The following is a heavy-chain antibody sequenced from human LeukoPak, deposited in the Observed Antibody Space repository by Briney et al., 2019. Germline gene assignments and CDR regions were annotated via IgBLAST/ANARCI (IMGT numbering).Heavy chain of an antibody. CDR1: GGSISSYY. D-gene: IGHD1-26*01. CDR2: IYYSGST. Sequence: PSETLSLTCTVSGGSISSYYWSWIRQPPGKGLEWIGYIYYSGSTNYNPSLKSRVTISVDTSKNQFSLKLSSVTAADTAVYYCARGGSYDRDFDYWGQGTLVTVSS. CDR3: ARGGSYDRDFDY. J-gene: IGHJ4*02. V-gene: IGHV4-59*12.